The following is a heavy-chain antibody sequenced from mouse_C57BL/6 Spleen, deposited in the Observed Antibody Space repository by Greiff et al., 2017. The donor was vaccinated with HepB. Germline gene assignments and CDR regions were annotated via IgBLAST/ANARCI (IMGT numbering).Heavy chain of an antibody. Sequence: EVKLMESGGDLVKPGGSLKLSCAASGFTFSSYGMSWVRQTPDKRLEWVATISSGGSYTYYPDRVKGRFTISRDNAKNTLYLQMSSLKSEDTAMYYCARFYGSSPHWYFDVWGTGTTVTVSS. CDR2: ISSGGSYT. CDR1: GFTFSSYG. CDR3: ARFYGSSPHWYFDV. J-gene: IGHJ1*03. D-gene: IGHD1-1*01. V-gene: IGHV5-6*01.